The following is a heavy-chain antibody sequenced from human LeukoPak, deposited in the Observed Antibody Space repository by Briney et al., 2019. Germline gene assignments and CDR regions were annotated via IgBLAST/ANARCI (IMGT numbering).Heavy chain of an antibody. D-gene: IGHD3-10*01. CDR1: GYTFTSYG. Sequence: ASVKVSCKASGYTFTSYGVSWVRQAPGQGLEWMGWISAYNGNTNYAQKLQGRVTMTTDTSTSTAYMELRSLRSDDTAVYYCARDREDYLGEVFDYWGQGTLVTVSS. V-gene: IGHV1-18*01. J-gene: IGHJ4*02. CDR3: ARDREDYLGEVFDY. CDR2: ISAYNGNT.